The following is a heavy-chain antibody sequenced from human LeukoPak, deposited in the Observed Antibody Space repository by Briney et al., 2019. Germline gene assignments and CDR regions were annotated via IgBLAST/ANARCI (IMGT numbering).Heavy chain of an antibody. J-gene: IGHJ4*02. V-gene: IGHV5-51*01. CDR3: ARGGYYEKFDY. D-gene: IGHD3-3*01. CDR2: INPGDSDT. Sequence: GESLKISCQASGYGFTSSWIGWARQMPGKGLEWMAIINPGDSDTRYSPSFQGQVTISADKSISTAYLQWSSLKASDTAMYYCARGGYYEKFDYWGQGTLVTVSS. CDR1: GYGFTSSW.